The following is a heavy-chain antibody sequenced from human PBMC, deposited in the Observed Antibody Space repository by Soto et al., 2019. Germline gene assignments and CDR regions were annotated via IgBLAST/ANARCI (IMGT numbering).Heavy chain of an antibody. J-gene: IGHJ6*02. CDR2: ISYDGNNK. Sequence: GGSLRLSCAASGFTFSTYAMEWVRQAPGKGLDWVALISYDGNNKYYPDSVRGRFTISRGNSKNTLYLQMNTLRPEDTALYFCARPVEPFYYYGMDVWGQGTTVTVSS. CDR3: ARPVEPFYYYGMDV. V-gene: IGHV3-30-3*01. CDR1: GFTFSTYA.